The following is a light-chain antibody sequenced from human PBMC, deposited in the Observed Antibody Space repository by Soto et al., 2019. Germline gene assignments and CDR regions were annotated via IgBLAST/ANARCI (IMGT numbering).Light chain of an antibody. Sequence: DLQMTQSPSSLSASVGDRVTITCRASQSISSYLNWYQQKPGKAPKLLIYAASSLQSGVPSRFSGSGSCTNFTLTISSLQPEDFSTYYCQQSYSTPVTFGPGTKVDIK. CDR3: QQSYSTPVT. CDR2: AAS. J-gene: IGKJ3*01. V-gene: IGKV1-39*01. CDR1: QSISSY.